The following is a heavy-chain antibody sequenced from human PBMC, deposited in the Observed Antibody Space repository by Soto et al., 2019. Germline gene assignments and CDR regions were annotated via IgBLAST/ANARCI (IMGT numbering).Heavy chain of an antibody. Sequence: SETLSLTCTVSGGSISGYYWSWIRQPPGKGLEWIGYIYYSGGTNYNPSLSSRVTISVDTSKNQFSLRLSSVTAADTAVYYCARGTVTINYFDHWGQGILVTVSS. D-gene: IGHD4-17*01. CDR3: ARGTVTINYFDH. CDR1: GGSISGYY. V-gene: IGHV4-59*01. CDR2: IYYSGGT. J-gene: IGHJ4*02.